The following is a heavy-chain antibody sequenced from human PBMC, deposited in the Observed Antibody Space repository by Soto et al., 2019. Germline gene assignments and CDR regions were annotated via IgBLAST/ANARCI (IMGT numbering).Heavy chain of an antibody. CDR3: AGPLGSVGGVRNGGYYMAF. CDR1: GYTFTSYD. CDR2: MNPNSGNT. J-gene: IGHJ6*03. Sequence: ASVKVSCKASGYTFTSYDINWVRQATGQGLEWMGWMNPNSGNTGYAQKFQGRVTMTRNTSISTAYMELSSLRSEDTAVYYCAGPLGSVGGVRNGGYYMAFWGKGTTVPVPS. V-gene: IGHV1-8*01. D-gene: IGHD3-16*01.